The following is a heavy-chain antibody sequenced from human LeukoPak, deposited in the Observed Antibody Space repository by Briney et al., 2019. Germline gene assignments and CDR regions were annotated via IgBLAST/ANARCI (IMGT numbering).Heavy chain of an antibody. CDR1: GYTFTGYY. V-gene: IGHV1-46*01. D-gene: IGHD5-24*01. CDR3: ARVRGDGYNYVGIDY. CDR2: INPSGGST. J-gene: IGHJ4*02. Sequence: ASVKVSCKASGYTFTGYYMHWVRQAPGQGLEWMGIINPSGGSTSYAQKFQGRVTMTRDTSTSTVYMELSSLRSEDTAVYYCARVRGDGYNYVGIDYWGQGTLVTVSS.